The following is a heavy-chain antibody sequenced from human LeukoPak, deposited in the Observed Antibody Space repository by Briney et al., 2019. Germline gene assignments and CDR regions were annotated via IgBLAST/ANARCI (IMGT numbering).Heavy chain of an antibody. D-gene: IGHD2-2*01. J-gene: IGHJ4*02. V-gene: IGHV1-69*05. Sequence: SVKVSCKASGGTFSSYAISWVRQAPGQGLEWMGRIIPIFGTANYAQKFQGRVTITTDESTSTAYMELSSLRPEDTAVYYCARGAPAAISWGPMRIPKGVDATRYYFDYWGQGTLVTVSS. CDR1: GGTFSSYA. CDR3: ARGAPAAISWGPMRIPKGVDATRYYFDY. CDR2: IIPIFGTA.